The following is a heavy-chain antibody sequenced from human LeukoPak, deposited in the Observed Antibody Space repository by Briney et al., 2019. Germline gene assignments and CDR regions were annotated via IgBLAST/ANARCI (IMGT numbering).Heavy chain of an antibody. CDR2: ITGSGGFT. CDR1: GFPFSTYP. Sequence: GGSLRLSCAASGFPFSTYPMTWVGQAPGKGLEWVSVITGSGGFTQYADSVKGRFTISRDNSKNTVYLQMNSLRVEDTALYYCVRSLDYWGQGTLVTVSS. J-gene: IGHJ4*02. CDR3: VRSLDY. V-gene: IGHV3-23*01.